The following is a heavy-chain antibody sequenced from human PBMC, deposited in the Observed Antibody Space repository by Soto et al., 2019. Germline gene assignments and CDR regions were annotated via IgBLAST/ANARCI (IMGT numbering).Heavy chain of an antibody. V-gene: IGHV4-34*01. J-gene: IGHJ4*02. D-gene: IGHD3-22*01. Sequence: PETLSLTCAVYGGSFSDYASSSYWYWNWIRQSPGKGLEWIGEIDRSGRTKYNPSLKSRVSISVDTSKKSLYLQMNSLRAEDTAVYYCARVKIEMATIFDYWSQGTQVTVSS. CDR2: IDRSGRT. CDR3: ARVKIEMATIFDY. CDR1: GGSFSDYASSSYWY.